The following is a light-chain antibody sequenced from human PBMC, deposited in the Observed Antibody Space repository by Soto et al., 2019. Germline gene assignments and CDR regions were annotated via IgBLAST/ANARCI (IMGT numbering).Light chain of an antibody. CDR1: NSNIGSNY. V-gene: IGLV1-47*01. Sequence: QSVLTQPPSASGTPGQRITISCSGNNSNIGSNYVYWYQQLPGTAPKLLFYRNNQRPSGVPDRFSGSKSGISASLAISGLRSEDEADYYCSTWDDSLSGVIFGGGTKLTVL. J-gene: IGLJ2*01. CDR3: STWDDSLSGVI. CDR2: RNN.